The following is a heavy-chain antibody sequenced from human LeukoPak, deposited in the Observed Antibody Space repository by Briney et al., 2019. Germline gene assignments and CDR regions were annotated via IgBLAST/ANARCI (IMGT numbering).Heavy chain of an antibody. CDR2: IRSKANRYAT. D-gene: IGHD4-17*01. CDR3: TSLYGDYLNDAFDI. V-gene: IGHV3-73*01. J-gene: IGHJ3*02. CDR1: GFHFSWSA. Sequence: GGSLRLSCAASGFHFSWSAMEWVRQASGKGLEWVGRIRSKANRYATAYAESVKGRFTISRDDSKNTAYLQMNSLKTEDTAVYYCTSLYGDYLNDAFDIWGQGTMVTVSS.